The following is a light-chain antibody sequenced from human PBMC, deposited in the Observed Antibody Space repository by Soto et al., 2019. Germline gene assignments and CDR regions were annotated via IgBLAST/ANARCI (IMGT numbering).Light chain of an antibody. CDR2: DAS. CDR1: QSVSSY. CDR3: LQRSNWIT. Sequence: EIVLTQSPATLSLAPEERATLSCRASQSVSSYLAWYQQKPGQAPRLLIYDASNRATGIPARFSGSGSGTDFTLTISSLEPEDFAVYYCLQRSNWITFGQGTRLEIE. V-gene: IGKV3-11*01. J-gene: IGKJ5*01.